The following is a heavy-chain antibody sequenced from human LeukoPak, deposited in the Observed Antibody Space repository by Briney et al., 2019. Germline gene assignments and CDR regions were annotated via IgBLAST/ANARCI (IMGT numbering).Heavy chain of an antibody. V-gene: IGHV4-34*01. Sequence: SETLSLTCTVSGGSISGHYWSWIRQPPGKGLEWIGEINHSGSTNYNPSLKSRVTISVDTSKNQFSLKLSSVTAADTAVYYCASSGYGSGSYTSYWGQGTLVTVSS. D-gene: IGHD3-10*01. CDR3: ASSGYGSGSYTSY. CDR1: GGSISGHY. CDR2: INHSGST. J-gene: IGHJ4*02.